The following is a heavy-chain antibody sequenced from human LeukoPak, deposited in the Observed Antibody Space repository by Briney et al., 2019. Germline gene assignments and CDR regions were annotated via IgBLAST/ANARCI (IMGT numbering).Heavy chain of an antibody. CDR2: ISYDGSNK. CDR3: AKDIGYSSPYYYYYMDV. CDR1: GFTFSSYG. J-gene: IGHJ6*03. Sequence: PGRSLRLSCAASGFTFSSYGMHWVRQAPGKGLEWVAVISYDGSNKYYADSVKGRFTISRDNSKNTLYLQMNSLRAEDTAVYYCAKDIGYSSPYYYYYMDVWGKGTTVTVSS. V-gene: IGHV3-30*18. D-gene: IGHD5-18*01.